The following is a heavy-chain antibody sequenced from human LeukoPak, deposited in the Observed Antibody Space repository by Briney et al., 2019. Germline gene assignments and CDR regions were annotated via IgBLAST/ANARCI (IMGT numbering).Heavy chain of an antibody. J-gene: IGHJ4*02. CDR3: TRSPGIAVANFDY. D-gene: IGHD6-19*01. V-gene: IGHV3-49*04. CDR2: IRSKAYGGTT. Sequence: PGRSLRLSCTASGFTFGGYAMSWVRQAPGKGLEWVGFIRSKAYGGTTEYAASVKGRFIISRDDSKSIAYLQMNSLKTEDTAVYYCTRSPGIAVANFDYWGQGTLVTVSS. CDR1: GFTFGGYA.